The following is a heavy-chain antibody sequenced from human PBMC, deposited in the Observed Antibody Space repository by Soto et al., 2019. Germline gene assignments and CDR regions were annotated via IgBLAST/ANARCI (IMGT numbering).Heavy chain of an antibody. V-gene: IGHV4-30-4*01. CDR3: ARGSPLDCGGDCYGF. Sequence: PSETLSLTCTVSCGSISSGDYYWSWIRQPPGKGLEWIGYIYYSGSTYYNPSLKSRVTISVDTSKNQFSLKLSSVTAADTAVYYCARGSPLDCGGDCYGFWGQGTLVTVSS. CDR2: IYYSGST. D-gene: IGHD2-21*02. CDR1: CGSISSGDYY. J-gene: IGHJ1*01.